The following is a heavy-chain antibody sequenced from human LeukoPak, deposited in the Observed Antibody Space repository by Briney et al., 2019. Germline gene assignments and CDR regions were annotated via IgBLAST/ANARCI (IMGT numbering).Heavy chain of an antibody. J-gene: IGHJ5*02. CDR3: ASSNSGSWFDP. Sequence: KTSETLSLTCTVSGGSIGSDYWTWIRQPAGKGLEWIGRIYTSGSTNYNPSLKSRVTMSVDTSKNQFSLKLSSVTAADAAVYYCASSNSGSWFDPWGQGTLVTVSS. CDR2: IYTSGST. CDR1: GGSIGSDY. D-gene: IGHD6-19*01. V-gene: IGHV4-4*07.